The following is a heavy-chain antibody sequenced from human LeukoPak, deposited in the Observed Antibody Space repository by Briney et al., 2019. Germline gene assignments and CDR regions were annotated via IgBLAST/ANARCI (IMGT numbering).Heavy chain of an antibody. CDR3: ARAGSSGYVGNYYYYMDV. Sequence: PSETLSLTCTVSGGSISSHYWSWIRQPPGKGLEWIGYIYYSGSINYNPSLKSRVTISVDTSKNQFSLKLSSVTAADTAVYYCARAGSSGYVGNYYYYMDVWGKGTTVTVSS. D-gene: IGHD3-22*01. CDR1: GGSISSHY. CDR2: IYYSGSI. J-gene: IGHJ6*03. V-gene: IGHV4-59*11.